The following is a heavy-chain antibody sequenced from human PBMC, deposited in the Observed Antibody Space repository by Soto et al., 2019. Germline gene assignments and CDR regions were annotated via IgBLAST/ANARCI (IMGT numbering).Heavy chain of an antibody. J-gene: IGHJ3*02. CDR2: IYYSGST. V-gene: IGHV4-31*03. Sequence: PSETLSLTCTVSGGSISSGGYYWSWIRQHPGKGLEWIGYIYYSGSTYYNPSLKSRVTISVDTSKNQFSLKLSSVTAAATAVYYCARDLTLDGYNSDGDAFHTWGQGTMVTVS. CDR3: ARDLTLDGYNSDGDAFHT. CDR1: GGSISSGGYY. D-gene: IGHD5-12*01.